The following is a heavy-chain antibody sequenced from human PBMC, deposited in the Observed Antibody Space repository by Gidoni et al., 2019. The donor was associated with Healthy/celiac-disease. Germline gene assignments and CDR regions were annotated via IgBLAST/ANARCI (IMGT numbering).Heavy chain of an antibody. CDR1: GGTFSSSA. V-gene: IGHV1-69*01. CDR2: IIPIFGTA. D-gene: IGHD2-2*01. CDR3: AGGYCSSTSCYFHYYYGMDV. J-gene: IGHJ6*02. Sequence: QVQLVQSGAAVKKSESSVKVSCNASGGTFSSSAISWVRQTPGQGLEWMGGIIPIFGTANYAQKFQGRGTIAADESTSSAYMELSSVRSEDTAVYYCAGGYCSSTSCYFHYYYGMDVWGQGTTVTGSS.